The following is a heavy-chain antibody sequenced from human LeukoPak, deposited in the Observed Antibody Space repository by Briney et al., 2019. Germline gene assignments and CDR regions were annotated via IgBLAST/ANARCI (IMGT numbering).Heavy chain of an antibody. D-gene: IGHD2-15*01. Sequence: SVKVSCKASGGTFSSYAISWVRQAPGQGLEWMGGIIPIFGTANYAQKFQGRVTITADESTSTAYMELSSLRSEDTAVYYCARTPLAGGSFDYWGQGTLVTVSS. CDR3: ARTPLAGGSFDY. J-gene: IGHJ4*02. CDR2: IIPIFGTA. V-gene: IGHV1-69*13. CDR1: GGTFSSYA.